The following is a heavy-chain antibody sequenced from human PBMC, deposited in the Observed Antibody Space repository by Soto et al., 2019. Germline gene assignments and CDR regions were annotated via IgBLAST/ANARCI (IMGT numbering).Heavy chain of an antibody. J-gene: IGHJ4*02. V-gene: IGHV1-69*08. D-gene: IGHD4-17*01. CDR2: IIPILGIA. Sequence: QVQLVQSGAEVKKPGSSVKVSCKASGGTFSSYTISWVRQAPGQGLEWMGRIIPILGIANYAQKFQGRVTXTXDXXTSTAYMELSSLRSEDTAVYYCARDLGRNDYGDGGWGQGTLVTVSS. CDR3: ARDLGRNDYGDGG. CDR1: GGTFSSYT.